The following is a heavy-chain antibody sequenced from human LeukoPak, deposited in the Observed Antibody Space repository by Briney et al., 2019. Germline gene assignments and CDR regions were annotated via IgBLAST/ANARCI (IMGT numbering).Heavy chain of an antibody. V-gene: IGHV1-69*13. Sequence: GASVTVSFKASGGTFSSYAISWVRQAPGQGLEWMGGIIPIFGTANYAQKFQGRVTITADESTSTAYMELSSLRSEDTAVYYCARGPGYCSGGSCYSGLKYYYYYGMDVWGQGTTVTVSS. CDR1: GGTFSSYA. CDR2: IIPIFGTA. J-gene: IGHJ6*02. D-gene: IGHD2-15*01. CDR3: ARGPGYCSGGSCYSGLKYYYYYGMDV.